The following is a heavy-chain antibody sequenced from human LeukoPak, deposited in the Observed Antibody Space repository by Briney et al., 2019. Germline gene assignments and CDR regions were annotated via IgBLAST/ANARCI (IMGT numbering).Heavy chain of an antibody. CDR1: GGSFNSYA. Sequence: SVKVSCKASGGSFNSYAISWVRQAPGQGLEWMGGIIPIFGTANYAQKFQGRVTITADKYTNTAYMELSSLRSEDTAVYYCARSQPLTYFDLWGRGTLVTVSS. V-gene: IGHV1-69*06. CDR3: ARSQPLTYFDL. CDR2: IIPIFGTA. J-gene: IGHJ2*01.